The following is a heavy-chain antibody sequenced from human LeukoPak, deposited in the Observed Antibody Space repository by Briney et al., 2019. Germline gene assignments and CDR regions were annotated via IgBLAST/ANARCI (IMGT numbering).Heavy chain of an antibody. J-gene: IGHJ6*04. Sequence: GASVKVSCKTSGYTFNTYGISWVRQAPGQGLEWMGWTNTKNGDTTYAQRLQGRLIMTTDTSASTAYMELRSLRSDDTAVYYCARDATRGMIVDIAANYYLDVWGKGTPVTVSS. CDR1: GYTFNTYG. D-gene: IGHD3-22*01. V-gene: IGHV1-18*01. CDR2: TNTKNGDT. CDR3: ARDATRGMIVDIAANYYLDV.